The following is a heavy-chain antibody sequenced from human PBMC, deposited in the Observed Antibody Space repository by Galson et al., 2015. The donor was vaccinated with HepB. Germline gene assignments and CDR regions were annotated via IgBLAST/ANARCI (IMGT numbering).Heavy chain of an antibody. D-gene: IGHD3-10*01. J-gene: IGHJ3*02. CDR3: ARGNDYQSGTFYKEYGVDM. Sequence: SETLSLTCAVYGGSFSSYSWTWIRQPPGKGLEWIGEIDHWGNTNYNPSLQSRVTTSVDTSKTQFTLKLTSVTAADTALYYCARGNDYQSGTFYKEYGVDMWGQGTMVIVSP. V-gene: IGHV4-34*01. CDR1: GGSFSSYS. CDR2: IDHWGNT.